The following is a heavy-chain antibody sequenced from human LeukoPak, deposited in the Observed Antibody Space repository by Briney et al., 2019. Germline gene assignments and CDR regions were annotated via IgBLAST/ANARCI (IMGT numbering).Heavy chain of an antibody. CDR1: GGSISSGGYY. CDR3: ARVQKIVVVPAAMTLFDY. D-gene: IGHD2-2*01. V-gene: IGHV4-39*07. Sequence: SETLSLTCTVSGGSISSGGYYWSWIRQPPGKGLEWIGEINHSGSTNYNPSLKSRVTISVDTSKNQFSLKLSSVTAADTAVYYCARVQKIVVVPAAMTLFDYWGQGTLVTVSS. J-gene: IGHJ4*02. CDR2: INHSGST.